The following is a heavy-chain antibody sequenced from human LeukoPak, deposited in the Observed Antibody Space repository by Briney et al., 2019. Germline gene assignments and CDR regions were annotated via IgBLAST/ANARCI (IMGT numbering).Heavy chain of an antibody. CDR3: ARTGPVPALYYFDY. CDR2: IDWDDEK. J-gene: IGHJ4*02. CDR1: GFSLTTTGVG. D-gene: IGHD6-6*01. V-gene: IGHV2-70*13. Sequence: SGPTLVKPTQTLTLTCTFSGFSLTTTGVGVGWIRQPPGKALEWLALIDWDDEKFYRTSLKTRLTISKDTSKNQVVLTVTNMDPVDTATYYCARTGPVPALYYFDYWGQGTLVTVSS.